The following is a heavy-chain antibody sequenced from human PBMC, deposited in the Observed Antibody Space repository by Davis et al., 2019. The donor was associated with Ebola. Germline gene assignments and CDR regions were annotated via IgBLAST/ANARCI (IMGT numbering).Heavy chain of an antibody. CDR2: ISSDSDYI. CDR3: TLLQEHL. CDR1: GFMFSFHR. Sequence: GESLKISCAASGFMFSFHRMNWVRQAPGKGLEWVSSISSDSDYIYYADSAKGRFTISRDNAKNSLYLQMNSLHQGPIGLPPGTLLQEHLWG. J-gene: IGHJ6*01. V-gene: IGHV3-21*01.